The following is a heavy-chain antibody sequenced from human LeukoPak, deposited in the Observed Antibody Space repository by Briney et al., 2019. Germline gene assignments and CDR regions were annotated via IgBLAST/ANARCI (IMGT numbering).Heavy chain of an antibody. J-gene: IGHJ3*02. CDR1: GFSFSGYW. V-gene: IGHV3-7*01. Sequence: GGSLRLSCAASGFSFSGYWMTWVRQGPGKGLEWVANIKADGSEEHYVDSVKGRFTISRDNAKNSLILQMSSLRVDDSAVYYCARDASPSDSRGYYDVFDIWGQGTVVTVSS. D-gene: IGHD3-22*01. CDR3: ARDASPSDSRGYYDVFDI. CDR2: IKADGSEE.